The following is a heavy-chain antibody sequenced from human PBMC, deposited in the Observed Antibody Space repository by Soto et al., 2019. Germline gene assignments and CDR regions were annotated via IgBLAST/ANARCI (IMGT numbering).Heavy chain of an antibody. D-gene: IGHD6-13*01. Sequence: ASVKVSCKASGYTFTSYCISWVRQAPGQGLEWMGWISAYNGNTNYAQKLQGRVTMTTDTSTSTAYMELRSLRSDDTAVYYCARGGIGYSSSWYYYYMDVWGKGTTVTVSS. CDR3: ARGGIGYSSSWYYYYMDV. J-gene: IGHJ6*03. V-gene: IGHV1-18*01. CDR2: ISAYNGNT. CDR1: GYTFTSYC.